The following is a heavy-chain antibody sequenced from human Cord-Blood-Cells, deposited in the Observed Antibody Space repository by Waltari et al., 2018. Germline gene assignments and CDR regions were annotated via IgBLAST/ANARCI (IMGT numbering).Heavy chain of an antibody. CDR2: FDPEDGET. V-gene: IGHV1-24*01. Sequence: QVQLVQSGAEVKKPGASVKVSCKVSGYTLTELSMPWVRLAPGHGLEWRGGFDPEDGETIYAQKFQGRVTMTEDTSTDTAYMELSSLRSEDTAVYYCATDRVVGGSGSYYYYYGMDVWGQGTTVTVSS. CDR3: ATDRVVGGSGSYYYYYGMDV. J-gene: IGHJ6*02. CDR1: GYTLTELS. D-gene: IGHD3-10*01.